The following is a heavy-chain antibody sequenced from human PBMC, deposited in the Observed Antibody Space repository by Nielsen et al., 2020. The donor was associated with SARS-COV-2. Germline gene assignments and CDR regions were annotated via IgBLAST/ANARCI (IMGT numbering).Heavy chain of an antibody. Sequence: SETLSLTCAVYGGSFSGYYRSWIRQPPGKGLEWIGEINHSGSTNYNPSLKSRVTTSVDTSKNQFSLKLSSVTAADTAVYYCARGLGPSDYWGQGTLVTVSS. V-gene: IGHV4-34*01. D-gene: IGHD7-27*01. CDR3: ARGLGPSDY. CDR1: GGSFSGYY. J-gene: IGHJ4*02. CDR2: INHSGST.